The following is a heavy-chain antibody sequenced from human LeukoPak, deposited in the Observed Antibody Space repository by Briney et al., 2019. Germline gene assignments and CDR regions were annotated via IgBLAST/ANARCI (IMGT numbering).Heavy chain of an antibody. V-gene: IGHV3-7*01. Sequence: GGSLRLSCAASGFTFTTYYMTWVRQAPGKGLEWLANISQDGRTKYYADSVEGRFAISRDNAIDSVFLQMNSVRAEDTAVYYCARENWSNDYWGQGTLVTVSS. CDR2: ISQDGRTK. J-gene: IGHJ4*02. CDR3: ARENWSNDY. CDR1: GFTFTTYY. D-gene: IGHD1-1*01.